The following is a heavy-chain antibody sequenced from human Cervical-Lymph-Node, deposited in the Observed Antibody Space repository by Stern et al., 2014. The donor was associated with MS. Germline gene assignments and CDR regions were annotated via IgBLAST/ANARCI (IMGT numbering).Heavy chain of an antibody. CDR1: GATFITNA. J-gene: IGHJ5*02. CDR2: IVPIFDKS. D-gene: IGHD4-23*01. CDR3: AREHHGGNFAA. Sequence: VQLVQSGAEVRKPGSSVKVSCKVSGATFITNAVSWVRQGPGQGLEWMGAIVPIFDKSNYAQKFRGRVTITADESTSTAYMELTSLRSEDTAVYYCAREHHGGNFAAWGQGTLVTVSS. V-gene: IGHV1-69*01.